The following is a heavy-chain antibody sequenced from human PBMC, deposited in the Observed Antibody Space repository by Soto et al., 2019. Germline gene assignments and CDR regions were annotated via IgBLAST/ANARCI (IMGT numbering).Heavy chain of an antibody. D-gene: IGHD2-21*02. Sequence: QVQLQESGPGLVKPSQTLSLTCTVSGGSISSGGYYWSWIRQPPGKGLEWIGYIYYSGSTYHNPSLKSRLTISVDTSKNQCSLKVSSVTAGDTAVYYCAGFFVVTDEFDIWGEWTVFTGSS. CDR2: IYYSGST. CDR1: GGSISSGGYY. CDR3: AGFFVVTDEFDI. V-gene: IGHV4-31*03. J-gene: IGHJ3*02.